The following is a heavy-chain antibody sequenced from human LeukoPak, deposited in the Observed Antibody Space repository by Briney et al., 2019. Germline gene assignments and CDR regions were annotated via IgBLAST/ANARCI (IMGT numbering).Heavy chain of an antibody. Sequence: GGSLRLSCAASGFTFDDYGMSWVRQAPGKGLEWVSGINWNGGSTGYADSVKGRFTISRDNAKNSLYLQMNSLRAEDTALYYCARKSAATYYYYYMDVWGKGTTVTVSS. J-gene: IGHJ6*03. D-gene: IGHD6-13*01. CDR2: INWNGGST. CDR3: ARKSAATYYYYYMDV. V-gene: IGHV3-20*04. CDR1: GFTFDDYG.